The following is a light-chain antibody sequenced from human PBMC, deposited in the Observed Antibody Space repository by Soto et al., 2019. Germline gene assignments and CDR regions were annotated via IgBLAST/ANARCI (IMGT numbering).Light chain of an antibody. Sequence: QSALTQPASVSGSPGQSITISCIGSSSDVGGYNYVSWYQHHPGRVPKPMIFEVSDRPSGVSSRFSGSKSGNTAYLTISGLQAEDEADYYCSSYAGSLWVFGGGTKLTVL. V-gene: IGLV2-14*01. CDR3: SSYAGSLWV. CDR1: SSDVGGYNY. CDR2: EVS. J-gene: IGLJ3*02.